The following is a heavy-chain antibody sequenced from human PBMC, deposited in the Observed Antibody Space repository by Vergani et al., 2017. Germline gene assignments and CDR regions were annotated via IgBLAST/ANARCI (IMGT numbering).Heavy chain of an antibody. CDR1: GGTFSSYT. D-gene: IGHD1-14*01. J-gene: IGHJ4*02. CDR2: IIPIFGTA. Sequence: QVQLVQSGAEVKKPGSSVKVSCKASGGTFSSYTISWVRQAPGQGLEWMGRIIPIFGTANYAQKFQGRVTITADESTSTAYMELSSLRSEDTAVYYCASWGGVGYRKTPDYFDYWGQGTLVTVSS. V-gene: IGHV1-69*08. CDR3: ASWGGVGYRKTPDYFDY.